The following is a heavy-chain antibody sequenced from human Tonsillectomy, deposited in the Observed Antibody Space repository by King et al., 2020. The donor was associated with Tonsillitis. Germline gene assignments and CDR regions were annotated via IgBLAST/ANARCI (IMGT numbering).Heavy chain of an antibody. CDR3: ASLTVVTPEGAGYLYYYYGMDV. Sequence: QLQESGPGLVKPSETLSLTCTVSGGSISSSSYYWGWIRQPPGKGLEWIGSIYYSGSTYYNPSLKSRVTISVDTSKNQFSLKLSSVTAADTAVYYCASLTVVTPEGAGYLYYYYGMDVWGQGTTVTVSS. J-gene: IGHJ6*02. CDR2: IYYSGST. D-gene: IGHD4-23*01. V-gene: IGHV4-39*01. CDR1: GGSISSSSYY.